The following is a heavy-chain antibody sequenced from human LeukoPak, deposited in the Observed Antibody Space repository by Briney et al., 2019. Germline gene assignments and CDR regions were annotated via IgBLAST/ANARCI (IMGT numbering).Heavy chain of an antibody. V-gene: IGHV4-59*01. CDR3: ARESLHYGDSPYFDY. CDR2: IYYSGST. D-gene: IGHD4-17*01. CDR1: GASISSYY. J-gene: IGHJ4*02. Sequence: SETLSLTCTVAGASISSYYWSWIRQPPGRGLEWLGYIYYSGSTNYNLSLKSRVTISVDTSKNQFSLKLSSVTAADTAVYYCARESLHYGDSPYFDYWGQGTLVTVSS.